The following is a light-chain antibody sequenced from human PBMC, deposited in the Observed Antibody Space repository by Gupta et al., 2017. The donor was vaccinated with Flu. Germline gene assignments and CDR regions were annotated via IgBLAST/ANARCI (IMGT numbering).Light chain of an antibody. Sequence: TVFTHAPASRAVRLGERATINSKSIQSVLSSSNNKTYLAWYQQKPGQPPKLLIYWVSTRESGVPDRFRDSGSGTDFTLTISSVEAEDVAVYYCQQYNSTPSSFDHGTKLEIK. CDR3: QQYNSTPSS. CDR2: WVS. V-gene: IGKV4-1*01. CDR1: QSVLSSSNNKTY. J-gene: IGKJ2*03.